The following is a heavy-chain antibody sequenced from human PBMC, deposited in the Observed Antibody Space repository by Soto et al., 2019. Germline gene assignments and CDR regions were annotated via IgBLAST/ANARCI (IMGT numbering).Heavy chain of an antibody. CDR2: ISSSSSYI. CDR1: GFTFSSYS. D-gene: IGHD6-13*01. CDR3: SRDLVAAAGSFWWFDP. Sequence: GGSLRLSCAASGFTFSSYSMNWVRQAPGKGLEWVSSISSSSSYIYYADSVKGRCTISRDNAKNSLYLQMNSLRAEDTAVYYCSRDLVAAAGSFWWFDPWGQGTLVTVSS. J-gene: IGHJ5*02. V-gene: IGHV3-21*01.